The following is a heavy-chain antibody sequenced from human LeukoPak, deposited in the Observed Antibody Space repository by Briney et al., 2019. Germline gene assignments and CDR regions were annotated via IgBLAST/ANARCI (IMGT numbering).Heavy chain of an antibody. J-gene: IGHJ4*02. Sequence: GEPMKISCKGSGYSFTYYWIGWVREMPGRRLERVGIIYPSDSDTKYRPSFQGTVTISADKSITTAYLQWSSRKASDTAMYYCARLWGGLSYFDYWGKGTLVTVSS. CDR2: IYPSDSDT. D-gene: IGHD2-15*01. CDR1: GYSFTYYW. V-gene: IGHV5-51*01. CDR3: ARLWGGLSYFDY.